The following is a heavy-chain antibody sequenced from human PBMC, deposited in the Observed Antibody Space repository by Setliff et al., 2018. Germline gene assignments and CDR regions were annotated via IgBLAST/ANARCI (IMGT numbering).Heavy chain of an antibody. Sequence: GGSLRLSCAASGLTFSNNYMSWVRQAPGKGLEWVANINQDGSVKYYVDSVKGRFTISRDNSKNTLYLQMNSLRPEDTAVYYCARDLRGILSLHDSDYWGQGTVVTVSS. CDR2: INQDGSVK. J-gene: IGHJ4*02. CDR1: GLTFSNNY. V-gene: IGHV3-7*01. CDR3: ARDLRGILSLHDSDY. D-gene: IGHD3-16*01.